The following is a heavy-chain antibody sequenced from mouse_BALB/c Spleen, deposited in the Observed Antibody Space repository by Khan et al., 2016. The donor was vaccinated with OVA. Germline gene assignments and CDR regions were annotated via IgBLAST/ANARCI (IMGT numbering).Heavy chain of an antibody. V-gene: IGHV3-2*02. CDR2: ISYSGNT. D-gene: IGHD1-1*01. CDR3: ARVYGGDFDY. J-gene: IGHJ2*01. CDR1: GYSITSDYA. Sequence: VQLKQSGPGLVKPSQSLSLICTVTGYSITSDYAWNWIRQLPGNKLEWMGFISYSGNTNYNPSLKSRISITRDTSKNQFFLHLNSVTTEDTATYDCARVYGGDFDYWGQGTTLTVSA.